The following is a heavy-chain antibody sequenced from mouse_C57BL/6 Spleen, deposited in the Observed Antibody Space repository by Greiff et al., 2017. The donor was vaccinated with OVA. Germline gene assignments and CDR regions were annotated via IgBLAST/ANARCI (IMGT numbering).Heavy chain of an antibody. CDR2: IRSKSNNYAT. J-gene: IGHJ2*01. CDR1: GFSFNTYA. CDR3: VREGDGYYGYFDY. V-gene: IGHV10-1*01. Sequence: DVKLVESGGGLVQPKGSLKLSCAASGFSFNTYAMNWVRQAPGKGLEWVARIRSKSNNYATYYADSVKDRFTISRDDSESMLYLQMNNLKTEDTAMYYCVREGDGYYGYFDYWGQGTTLTVSS. D-gene: IGHD2-3*01.